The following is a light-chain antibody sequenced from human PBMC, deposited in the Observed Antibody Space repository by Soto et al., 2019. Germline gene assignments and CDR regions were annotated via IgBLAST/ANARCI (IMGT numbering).Light chain of an antibody. V-gene: IGKV3-20*01. CDR1: QSISRY. Sequence: IVLTQSPGTLSLSPGERTTLSCSASQSISRYLAWYQQKPGQAPRLLIYGASSRATGIPDRFSGSGSGTDFTLTISRLEPEDFAVYYCQQYGSSPPKITFGQGTRLEIK. J-gene: IGKJ5*01. CDR2: GAS. CDR3: QQYGSSPPKIT.